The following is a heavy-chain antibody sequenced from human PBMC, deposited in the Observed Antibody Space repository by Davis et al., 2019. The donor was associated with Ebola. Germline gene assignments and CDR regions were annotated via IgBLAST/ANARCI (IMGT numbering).Heavy chain of an antibody. Sequence: GESLKISCAASGFTFRTYWMSWVRQAPGKGLEWVANIKQDGSERYYVDSVKGRFTISRDNAKNSLYLQMNSLRAEDTAVYYCATPFYWGQGTLVTVSS. CDR2: IKQDGSER. CDR3: ATPFY. CDR1: GFTFRTYW. V-gene: IGHV3-7*01. J-gene: IGHJ4*02.